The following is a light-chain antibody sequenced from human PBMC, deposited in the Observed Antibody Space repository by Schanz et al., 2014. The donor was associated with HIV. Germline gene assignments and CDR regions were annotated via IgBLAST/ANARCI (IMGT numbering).Light chain of an antibody. CDR1: QSVGGSQ. CDR2: ATS. Sequence: EIVLTQSPGRLSLSPGERATLSCRASQSVGGSQLAWFQHKRGQAPRLLIYATSFRAAGIPDRFSGSGSETDFTLTISSLQPEDFATYYCQQTYSTLGITFGPGTKLDIK. V-gene: IGKV3-20*01. J-gene: IGKJ3*01. CDR3: QQTYSTLGIT.